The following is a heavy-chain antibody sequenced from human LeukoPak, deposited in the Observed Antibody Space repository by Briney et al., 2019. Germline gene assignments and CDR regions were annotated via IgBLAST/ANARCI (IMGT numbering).Heavy chain of an antibody. J-gene: IGHJ3*02. V-gene: IGHV3-48*03. D-gene: IGHD6-19*01. CDR2: ISSSGSTI. Sequence: PGGSLRLSCAASGFTFSSYEMNWVRQAPGKGLEWVSYISSSGSTIYYADSVKGRFTISRDNSKNTLYLQMNSLRAEDTAVYYCAREYSSGGSAFDIWGQGTMVTVSS. CDR1: GFTFSSYE. CDR3: AREYSSGGSAFDI.